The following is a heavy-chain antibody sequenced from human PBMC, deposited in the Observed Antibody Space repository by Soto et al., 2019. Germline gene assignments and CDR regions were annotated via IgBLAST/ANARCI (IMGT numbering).Heavy chain of an antibody. V-gene: IGHV3-30-3*01. CDR3: ARDFQLGVFDY. J-gene: IGHJ4*02. Sequence: QVQLVESGGGVVQPGRSLRISCAASGFTFSSYAMHWVRQAPGKGLEWVAVISYDGSKKYYADSVKGRFTISRDNSKNTLYLQMNSLRAEDTAVYYCARDFQLGVFDYWGQGTLVTVSS. CDR1: GFTFSSYA. CDR2: ISYDGSKK. D-gene: IGHD3-16*01.